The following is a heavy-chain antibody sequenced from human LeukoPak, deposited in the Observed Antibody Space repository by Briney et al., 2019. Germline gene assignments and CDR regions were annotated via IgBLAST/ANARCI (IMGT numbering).Heavy chain of an antibody. CDR1: GYIFTSYY. J-gene: IGHJ6*02. Sequence: ASVKVSCKASGYIFTSYYMHWVRQAPGQGLEWMGIINPSGGSTSYAQKFQGRVTMTRDTSTSTVYMELSSLRAEDTAVYYCAREPVVPAANRVYYYYGMDVWGQGTTVTVSS. V-gene: IGHV1-46*01. CDR2: INPSGGST. CDR3: AREPVVPAANRVYYYYGMDV. D-gene: IGHD2-2*01.